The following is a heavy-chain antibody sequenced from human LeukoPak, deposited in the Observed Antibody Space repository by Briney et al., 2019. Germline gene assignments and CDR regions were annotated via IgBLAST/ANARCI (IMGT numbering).Heavy chain of an antibody. V-gene: IGHV1-18*01. CDR1: GYRFTSYG. D-gene: IGHD2-2*01. J-gene: IGHJ4*02. CDR2: ISAYNGNT. Sequence: ASGKVSCKASGYRFTSYGISWVRQAPGQGLEWMAWISAYNGNTNYAQKFQGRVIMTTDTSTSTAYMELRSLRSDDTAVYYCARDPDCSSTRCSDSPFDYWGQGTLVTVSS. CDR3: ARDPDCSSTRCSDSPFDY.